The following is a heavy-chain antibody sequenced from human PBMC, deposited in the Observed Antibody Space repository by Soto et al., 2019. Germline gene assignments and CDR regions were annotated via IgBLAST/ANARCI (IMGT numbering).Heavy chain of an antibody. V-gene: IGHV3-11*01. D-gene: IGHD4-17*01. CDR2: ISSSGSNI. CDR3: ARDGVADYAIPPNTYFDL. Sequence: QVQLVESGGGLVKPGGSLRLSCAASGFTFSDYYMSWIRQAPGKGLEWVSYISSSGSNIYYADSVKGRFTISRDNAKNSLYLQMNSLRAEDTAVYYCARDGVADYAIPPNTYFDLWGRGTLVTVSS. J-gene: IGHJ2*01. CDR1: GFTFSDYY.